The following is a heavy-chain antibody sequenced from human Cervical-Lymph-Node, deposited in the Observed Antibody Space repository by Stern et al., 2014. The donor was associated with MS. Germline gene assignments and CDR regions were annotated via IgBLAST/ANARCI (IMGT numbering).Heavy chain of an antibody. J-gene: IGHJ3*01. CDR2: ISYNGKSE. V-gene: IGHV3-30*18. Sequence: MQLVQSGGGVAQTGKSLRLSCAASGFTFSHFGMHWVRQAPGKGLEWVAVISYNGKSEYYLDSVKGRFTISRDNSKNTVYLQMKSLRPEDTAIYYCAKDENVNDAFDVWGQGSEVTVSS. D-gene: IGHD3-3*02. CDR1: GFTFSHFG. CDR3: AKDENVNDAFDV.